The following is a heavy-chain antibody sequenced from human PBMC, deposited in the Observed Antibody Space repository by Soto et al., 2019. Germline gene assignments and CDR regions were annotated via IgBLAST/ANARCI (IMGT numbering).Heavy chain of an antibody. CDR1: GFTFDDYA. CDR3: AKDRFYGAYVFDY. Sequence: EVQLVESGGGLVQPGRSLRLSCAASGFTFDDYAMHWVRQAPGKGLEWVSGISWNSGSIGYADSVKGRFTISRDNAKNSLYLQMNSLRAEDTALYYCAKDRFYGAYVFDYWGQGTLVTVSS. V-gene: IGHV3-9*01. D-gene: IGHD4-17*01. J-gene: IGHJ4*02. CDR2: ISWNSGSI.